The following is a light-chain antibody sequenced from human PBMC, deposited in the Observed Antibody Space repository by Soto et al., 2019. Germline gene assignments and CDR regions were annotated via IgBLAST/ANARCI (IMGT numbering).Light chain of an antibody. J-gene: IGLJ1*01. Sequence: QSVLTQPPSASGTPGQRVTISCSGSSSNIGSYTVNWYQQLPGTAPKLFIYSNNQRPSGVPDRFSGSKSGTSASLAISGLQSEDEADYYCAAWDHSLNGLYVFGTGPKVTVL. CDR2: SNN. CDR3: AAWDHSLNGLYV. CDR1: SSNIGSYT. V-gene: IGLV1-44*01.